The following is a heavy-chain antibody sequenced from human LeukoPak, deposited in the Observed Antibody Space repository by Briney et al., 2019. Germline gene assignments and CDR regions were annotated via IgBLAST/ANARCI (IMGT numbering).Heavy chain of an antibody. CDR2: IYYSGST. Sequence: SETLSLTCTVSGSSISSGDYYWSWIRQPPGKGLEWIGYIYYSGSTYYNPSLKSRVTISVDTSKNQFSLKLSSVTAADTAVYYCARATYYDFWSGYYLFDYWGQGTLVTVSS. CDR3: ARATYYDFWSGYYLFDY. V-gene: IGHV4-30-4*08. J-gene: IGHJ4*02. D-gene: IGHD3-3*01. CDR1: GSSISSGDYY.